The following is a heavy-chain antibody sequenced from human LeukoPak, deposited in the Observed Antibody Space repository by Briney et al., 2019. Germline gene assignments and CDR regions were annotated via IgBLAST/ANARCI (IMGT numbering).Heavy chain of an antibody. D-gene: IGHD6-13*01. CDR1: GFTFSNAW. CDR2: IRRKTDGGTT. J-gene: IGHJ4*02. V-gene: IGHV3-15*01. CDR3: TTSAATGPGDDY. Sequence: GGSLRLSCAASGFTFSNAWMNWVRQAPGKGLEWVGRIRRKTDGGTTDYAVPVKGRFTISTNDSKNTLYLQMNSLKTDDTTVYYCTTSAATGPGDDYWGQETLVTVSS.